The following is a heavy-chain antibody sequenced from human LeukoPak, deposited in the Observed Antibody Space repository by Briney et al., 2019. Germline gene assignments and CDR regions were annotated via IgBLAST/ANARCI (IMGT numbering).Heavy chain of an antibody. Sequence: PGGSLRLSCAASGFTFNNYAMTWVRQAPGQGLEWVSTISSSGGNTYYAASVKGRFTISRDNSKNTLYLQMNSLRAEDTALYYCAKALSRVLRSTIDYWGQGTLVTVSS. D-gene: IGHD3-3*01. J-gene: IGHJ4*02. CDR3: AKALSRVLRSTIDY. CDR2: ISSSGGNT. CDR1: GFTFNNYA. V-gene: IGHV3-23*01.